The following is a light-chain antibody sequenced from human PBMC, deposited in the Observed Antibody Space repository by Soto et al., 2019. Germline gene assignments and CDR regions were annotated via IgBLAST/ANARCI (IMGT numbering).Light chain of an antibody. CDR3: KQYNNWPLT. V-gene: IGKV3-15*01. CDR2: GAS. J-gene: IGKJ4*01. Sequence: EIVMTQSPGTLSVSPGERATLSCRASQSVSSNLAWYQQKPGQAPRLLIYGASTRATGIQASFSGSGSGTEFTLTISSLQSEDFAVYYCKQYNNWPLTFGGGTKVDIK. CDR1: QSVSSN.